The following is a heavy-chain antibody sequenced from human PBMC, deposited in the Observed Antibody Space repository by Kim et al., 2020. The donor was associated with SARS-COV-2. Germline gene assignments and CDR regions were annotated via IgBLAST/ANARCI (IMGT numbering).Heavy chain of an antibody. CDR3: ARGSYYYDSSGYFWFDP. D-gene: IGHD3-22*01. J-gene: IGHJ5*02. V-gene: IGHV1-69*04. Sequence: QGRVTITADKSTSTAYMELSSLRSEDTAVYYCARGSYYYDSSGYFWFDPWGQGTLVTVSS.